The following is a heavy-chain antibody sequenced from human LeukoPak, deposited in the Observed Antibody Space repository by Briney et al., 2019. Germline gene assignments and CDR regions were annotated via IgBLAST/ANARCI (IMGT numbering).Heavy chain of an antibody. CDR2: ISYDGSNK. Sequence: GRSLRLSCAASGFTFSSYGMHWVRQAPGKGLEWVAVISYDGSNKYYADSVKGRFTISRDNSKKTLYLQMNSLRAEDTAVYYCAKEDYYDREGMDVSGQGTTVTVSS. D-gene: IGHD3-22*01. V-gene: IGHV3-30*18. CDR3: AKEDYYDREGMDV. J-gene: IGHJ6*02. CDR1: GFTFSSYG.